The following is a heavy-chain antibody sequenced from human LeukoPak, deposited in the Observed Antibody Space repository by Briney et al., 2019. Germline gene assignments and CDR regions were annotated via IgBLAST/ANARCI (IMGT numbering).Heavy chain of an antibody. CDR1: GGSISSYN. J-gene: IGHJ6*02. CDR2: IYTTGSP. D-gene: IGHD4/OR15-4a*01. V-gene: IGHV4-4*07. CDR3: AKVQYGIVV. Sequence: PPETLSLTCTVSGGSISSYNWSWIGQAAGKGLEWIWHIYTTGSPNYTPSLHSRIPMSVLTSKNQFSLKLSSVTAADTAVYYCAKVQYGIVVWGQGATVTVSS.